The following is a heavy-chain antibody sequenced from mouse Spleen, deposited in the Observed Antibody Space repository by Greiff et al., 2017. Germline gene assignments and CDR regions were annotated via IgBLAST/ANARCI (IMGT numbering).Heavy chain of an antibody. CDR1: GYSITSGYY. V-gene: IGHV3-6*01. D-gene: IGHD4-1*01. Sequence: EVQLQQSGPGLVKPSQSLSLTCSVTGYSITSGYYWNWIRQFPGNKLEWMGYISYDGSNNYNPSLKNRISITRDTSKNQFFLKLNSVTTEDTATYYCARGGPNSLYYFDYWGQGTTLTVSS. CDR2: ISYDGSN. CDR3: ARGGPNSLYYFDY. J-gene: IGHJ2*01.